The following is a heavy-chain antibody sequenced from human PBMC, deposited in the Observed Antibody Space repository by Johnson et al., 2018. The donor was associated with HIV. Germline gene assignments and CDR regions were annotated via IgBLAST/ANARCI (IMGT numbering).Heavy chain of an antibody. CDR3: AKLRWAWGAAFDV. CDR2: IRYDGNNK. V-gene: IGHV3-30*02. Sequence: MLLVESGGGVVQPGGSLRLSCAASGFTFSTFGMHWVRQAPGKGLEWVAFIRYDGNNKYYADSVKGRFTISRDNSKNTLYLQMNSLRAEDTAVYYCAKLRWAWGAAFDVWGQGTMVTVSS. J-gene: IGHJ3*01. D-gene: IGHD3-16*01. CDR1: GFTFSTFG.